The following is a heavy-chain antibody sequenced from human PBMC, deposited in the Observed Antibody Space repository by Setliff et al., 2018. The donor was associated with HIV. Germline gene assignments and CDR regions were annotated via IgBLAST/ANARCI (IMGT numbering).Heavy chain of an antibody. CDR3: AKTQTVITVYGPFDS. J-gene: IGHJ4*02. CDR2: ISGSGEIT. V-gene: IGHV3-23*01. D-gene: IGHD4-4*01. Sequence: PGGSLRLSCAASGFSFRSYAVSWVRQAPGKGLEWVSVISGSGEITYYRESVKGRFTVSRDNSNNTVYLQMNSLRAEDTAMYYGAKTQTVITVYGPFDSWGQGTPVTVSS. CDR1: GFSFRSYA.